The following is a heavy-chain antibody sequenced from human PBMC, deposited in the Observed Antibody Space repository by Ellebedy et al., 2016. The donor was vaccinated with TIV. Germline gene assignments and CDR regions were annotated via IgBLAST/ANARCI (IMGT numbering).Heavy chain of an antibody. J-gene: IGHJ6*02. CDR3: ARPSIAAAGRYYYYGMDV. CDR1: GYTFIDYY. CDR2: IIPILGIA. Sequence: AASVKVSCKTSGYTFIDYYMHYVRQAPGQGLEWMGRIIPILGIANYAQKFQGRVTITADKSTSTAYMELSSLRSEDTAVYYCARPSIAAAGRYYYYGMDVWGQGTTVTVSS. D-gene: IGHD6-13*01. V-gene: IGHV1-69*02.